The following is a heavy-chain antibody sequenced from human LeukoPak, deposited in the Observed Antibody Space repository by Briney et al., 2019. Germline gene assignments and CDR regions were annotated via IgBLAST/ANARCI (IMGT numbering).Heavy chain of an antibody. CDR2: IRYDGSNK. V-gene: IGHV3-30*02. D-gene: IGHD5-24*01. J-gene: IGHJ4*02. CDR1: GFTFSSYG. Sequence: GGSLRLSRAAPGFTFSSYGMHWVRQAPGKGLEWVAFIRYDGSNKYYADSVKGRFTISRDNSKNTLYLQMNSLRAEDTAVYYCASSIDGSRHRRFDYWGQGTLVTVSS. CDR3: ASSIDGSRHRRFDY.